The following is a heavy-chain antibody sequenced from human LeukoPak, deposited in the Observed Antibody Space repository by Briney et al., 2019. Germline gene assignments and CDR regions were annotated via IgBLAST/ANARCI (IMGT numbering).Heavy chain of an antibody. V-gene: IGHV3-30*18. Sequence: GGSLRLSCAASRFTFSNYAMSWVRQAPGKGLEWVAVISYDGSNKYYADSVKGRFTISRDNSKNTLYLQMNSLRAEDTAVYYCAKDLVYLGYCSSTSCYAYAIDIWGQGTMVTVSS. CDR3: AKDLVYLGYCSSTSCYAYAIDI. CDR1: RFTFSNYA. D-gene: IGHD2-2*01. CDR2: ISYDGSNK. J-gene: IGHJ3*02.